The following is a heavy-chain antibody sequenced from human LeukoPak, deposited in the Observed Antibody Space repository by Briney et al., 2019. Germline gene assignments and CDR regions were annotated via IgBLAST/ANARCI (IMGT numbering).Heavy chain of an antibody. J-gene: IGHJ4*02. CDR1: GYTLTELS. V-gene: IGHV1-24*01. CDR2: FDPEDGET. Sequence: ASVMVSCTVSGYTLTELSMHWVRQAPGKGLEWMGGFDPEDGETIYAQKFQGRVTMTEDTSTDTAYMELSSLRSEDTAVYYCASEAWYGSYHYFDYWGQGTLVTVSS. CDR3: ASEAWYGSYHYFDY. D-gene: IGHD1-26*01.